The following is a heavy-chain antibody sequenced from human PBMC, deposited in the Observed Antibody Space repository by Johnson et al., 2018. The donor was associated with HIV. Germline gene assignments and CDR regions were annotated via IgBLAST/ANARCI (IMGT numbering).Heavy chain of an antibody. D-gene: IGHD1-14*01. CDR1: GFTFSSYG. CDR3: AKHLAGHDAFDI. J-gene: IGHJ3*02. Sequence: VQLVESGGGVVQPGRSLRLSCAASGFTFSSYGMNWVRQAPGKGLEWVANIKQDGSEKYYVDSVKGRFAISRDNSRNTLYLQMNSLRAEDTAVYYCAKHLAGHDAFDIWGQGTMVTVSS. V-gene: IGHV3-7*01. CDR2: IKQDGSEK.